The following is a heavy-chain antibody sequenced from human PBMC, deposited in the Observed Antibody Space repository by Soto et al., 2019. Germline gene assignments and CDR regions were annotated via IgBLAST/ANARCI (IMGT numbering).Heavy chain of an antibody. J-gene: IGHJ4*02. CDR2: IYRGGNT. CDR1: GFTVNSKY. CDR3: AIYSSGWYPLDY. D-gene: IGHD6-19*01. Sequence: SCAVSGFTVNSKYMNWVRQAPGKGLEWVSVIYRGGNTYYADSVKGRFTISRDSSKNTLYLQMSSLRAEETAVYYCAIYSSGWYPLDYWGQGTLVTVS. V-gene: IGHV3-53*01.